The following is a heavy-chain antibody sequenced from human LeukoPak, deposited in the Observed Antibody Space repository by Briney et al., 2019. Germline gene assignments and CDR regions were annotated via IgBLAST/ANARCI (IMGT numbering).Heavy chain of an antibody. Sequence: ASVKVSCKASGYTFSSYSISWVRQAPGQGLEWMGWISAYKGNTIYAQKVKGRVTMTTDTSTSTAYMELRSLKSDDTAVYYCARASYCSDGSCYSDYWGQGTLVTVSS. CDR2: ISAYKGNT. CDR3: ARASYCSDGSCYSDY. V-gene: IGHV1-18*01. D-gene: IGHD2-15*01. CDR1: GYTFSSYS. J-gene: IGHJ4*02.